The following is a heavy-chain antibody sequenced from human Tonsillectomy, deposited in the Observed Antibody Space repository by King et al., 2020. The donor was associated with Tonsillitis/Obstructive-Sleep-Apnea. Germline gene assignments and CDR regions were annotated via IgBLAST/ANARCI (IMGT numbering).Heavy chain of an antibody. D-gene: IGHD2-2*01. J-gene: IGHJ6*02. V-gene: IGHV4-34*01. CDR3: ARGSRLRKQPKPSGGSIVVVPAASGGGYGMDV. CDR1: GGSFSGYY. CDR2: INHSGST. Sequence: VQLPQWGAGLLKPSETLSLTCAVYGGSFSGYYWSWIRQPPGKGLEWIGEINHSGSTNYNPSLKSRVTISVDTSKNQFSLKLSSVTAADTAVYYCARGSRLRKQPKPSGGSIVVVPAASGGGYGMDVWGQGTTVTVSS.